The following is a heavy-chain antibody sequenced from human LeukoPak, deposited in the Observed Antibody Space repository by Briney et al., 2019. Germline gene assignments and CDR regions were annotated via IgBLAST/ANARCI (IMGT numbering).Heavy chain of an antibody. V-gene: IGHV4-31*03. D-gene: IGHD3-10*01. CDR1: GGSISSGGYY. CDR2: IYYSGST. CDR3: ARPRSGSSGLDFDY. J-gene: IGHJ4*02. Sequence: SETLSLTCTVSGGSISSGGYYWSWIHQHPGKGLEWIGYIYYSGSTYYNPSLKSRVTISVDTSKNQFSLKLSSVTAADTAVYYCARPRSGSSGLDFDYWGQGTLVTVSS.